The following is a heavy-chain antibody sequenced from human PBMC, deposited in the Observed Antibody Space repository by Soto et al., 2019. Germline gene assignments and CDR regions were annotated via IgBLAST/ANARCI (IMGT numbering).Heavy chain of an antibody. D-gene: IGHD6-13*01. Sequence: EVQLLESGGGLVQPGGSLRLSCAASGFTFSSYAMSWVRQAPGKGLEWVSAISGSGGSTYYADSVKGRFTISRDNSKNTLYLQMNSLRAEDTAVYYCAKGGYSISWYFRGWFDPWGQGTLVTVSS. CDR2: ISGSGGST. V-gene: IGHV3-23*01. CDR1: GFTFSSYA. J-gene: IGHJ5*02. CDR3: AKGGYSISWYFRGWFDP.